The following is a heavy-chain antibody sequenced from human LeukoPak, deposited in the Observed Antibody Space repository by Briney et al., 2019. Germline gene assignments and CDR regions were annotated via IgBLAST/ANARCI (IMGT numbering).Heavy chain of an antibody. J-gene: IGHJ4*02. CDR3: VNDSCGADRHL. Sequence: GESLRLSCSTSGFTFSSYAMNWVRPAPGKGLDYVSGIINNGGSTYYADSVKGRFTVSRDNSKNTLSLQMSSLTSEHTAVYYCVNDSCGADRHLWGQGTLVTVSP. CDR2: IINNGGST. CDR1: GFTFSSYA. V-gene: IGHV3-64D*06. D-gene: IGHD2-21*02.